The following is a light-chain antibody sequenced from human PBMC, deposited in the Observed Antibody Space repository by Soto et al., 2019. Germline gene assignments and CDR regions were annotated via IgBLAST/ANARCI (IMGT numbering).Light chain of an antibody. Sequence: EIVMTQSPATLSVSPGERATLSCRAGQSVSSNLAWYQQKPSQAPRLLMYGISTRATGIPARFSGSGSGTEFTLTISSLQSEDFAIYYCQQHNNWPLTFGGGTKVEIK. J-gene: IGKJ4*01. CDR3: QQHNNWPLT. CDR1: QSVSSN. V-gene: IGKV3-15*01. CDR2: GIS.